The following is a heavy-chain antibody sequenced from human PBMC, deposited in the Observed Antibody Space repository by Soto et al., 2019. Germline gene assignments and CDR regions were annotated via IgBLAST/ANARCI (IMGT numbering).Heavy chain of an antibody. CDR1: GGSIRSGGYY. V-gene: IGHV4-31*03. CDR3: ARYDNSGSHGVDI. CDR2: IYYSGST. D-gene: IGHD3-22*01. J-gene: IGHJ3*02. Sequence: SETLSLTCTVSGGSIRSGGYYWSWIRQHPGKGLEWIGYIYYSGSTYYNPSLKSRVTISVDTSKNQFSLKLSSVTAADTAVYYCARYDNSGSHGVDIWGQGTMVTVSS.